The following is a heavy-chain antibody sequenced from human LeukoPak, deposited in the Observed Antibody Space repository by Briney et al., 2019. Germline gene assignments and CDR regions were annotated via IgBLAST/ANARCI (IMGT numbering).Heavy chain of an antibody. CDR1: GGSISPYY. CDR2: IYYSGST. Sequence: SETLSLTCTVSGGSISPYYWSWIRQPPGEGLEWIGYIYYSGSTSYNPSLKSRVTISVDTSKNQFSLRLSSVTAADTAVYYCARSSTGYYRNVFPYWGQGALVTVPS. V-gene: IGHV4-59*01. J-gene: IGHJ4*02. D-gene: IGHD3-9*01. CDR3: ARSSTGYYRNVFPY.